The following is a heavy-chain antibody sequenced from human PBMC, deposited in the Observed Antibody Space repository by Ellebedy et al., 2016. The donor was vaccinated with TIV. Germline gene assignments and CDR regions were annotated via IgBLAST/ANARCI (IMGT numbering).Heavy chain of an antibody. CDR3: ARGDNYYFDSSGYYYSY. CDR2: INPTSGSS. V-gene: IGHV1-46*01. CDR1: GYTFTSYF. Sequence: ASVKVSCKASGYTFTSYFLYWVRQAPGQGLEWMGIINPTSGSSNYAQKFQGRVTMTRDTSTSKVYMELSSLRSEDTAVYYCARGDNYYFDSSGYYYSYWGQGTLVTVSS. J-gene: IGHJ4*02. D-gene: IGHD3-22*01.